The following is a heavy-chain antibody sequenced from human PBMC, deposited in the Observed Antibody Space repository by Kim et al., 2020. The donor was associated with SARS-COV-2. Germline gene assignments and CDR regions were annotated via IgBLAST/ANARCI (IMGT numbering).Heavy chain of an antibody. D-gene: IGHD3-16*01. J-gene: IGHJ6*02. Sequence: GRFTISRDNSKNTLYLQMNSLRDEDTALYYCAKMVVMYDYNYYYYYGMDVWGQGTTVTVSS. V-gene: IGHV3-23*01. CDR3: AKMVVMYDYNYYYYYGMDV.